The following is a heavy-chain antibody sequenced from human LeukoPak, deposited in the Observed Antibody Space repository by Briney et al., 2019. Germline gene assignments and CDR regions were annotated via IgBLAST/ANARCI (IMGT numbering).Heavy chain of an antibody. V-gene: IGHV1-2*02. CDR2: INTNNGGT. J-gene: IGHJ5*02. D-gene: IGHD6-13*01. CDR1: GYSFTDYY. Sequence: ASVKVSCKTSGYSFTDYYIHWVRQAPGQGLEWVGSINTNNGGTNTAQKFQARVTLTRDTSISTVYMELTSLTSDDTALYFCARAYRFEEQLASWGEGALVMVSS. CDR3: ARAYRFEEQLAS.